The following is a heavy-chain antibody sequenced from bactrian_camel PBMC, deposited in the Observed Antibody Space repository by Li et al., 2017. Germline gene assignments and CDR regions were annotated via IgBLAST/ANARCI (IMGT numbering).Heavy chain of an antibody. D-gene: IGHD6*01. CDR3: AAGHLIMCTAFAIPSFPD. CDR1: GYTSSSYC. Sequence: VQLVESGGGSVQAGGSRRLSCVASGYTSSSYCMAWIRDAPGKEREGVASIDRSGRTNYAESVKGRFRISKDTAKNTLDLQMDSLTPDDTAMYYCAAGHLIMCTAFAIPSFPDRGQGTQVTVS. J-gene: IGHJ4*01. V-gene: IGHV3S1*01. CDR2: IDRSGRT.